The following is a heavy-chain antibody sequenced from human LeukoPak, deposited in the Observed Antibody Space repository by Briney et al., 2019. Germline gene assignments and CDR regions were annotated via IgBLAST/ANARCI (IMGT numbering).Heavy chain of an antibody. V-gene: IGHV4-34*01. J-gene: IGHJ4*02. CDR3: ARVRDGSGSSVFDY. CDR2: INHSGST. D-gene: IGHD3-10*01. CDR1: GGSFSGYY. Sequence: SETLSLTCAVYGGSFSGYYWSWIRQPPGKGLEWIGEINHSGSTNYNPSLKSRVTISVDTSKNQFSLKLSSVTAADTAVDYCARVRDGSGSSVFDYWGQGTLVTVSS.